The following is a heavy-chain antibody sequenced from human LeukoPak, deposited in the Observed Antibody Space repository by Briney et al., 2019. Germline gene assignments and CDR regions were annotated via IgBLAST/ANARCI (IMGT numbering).Heavy chain of an antibody. CDR3: TRETPSRYFDY. V-gene: IGHV1-8*01. D-gene: IGHD4-23*01. J-gene: IGHJ4*02. CDR1: GYTLTSYD. CDR2: MNPNSGRT. Sequence: ASVKVSCRASGYTLTSYDINWVRQATGQGLEWMGWMNPNSGRTGYSQKFQGRITITRNTSISTAYMELSSLRSEDTAVYYCTRETPSRYFDYWGQGTLVTVSS.